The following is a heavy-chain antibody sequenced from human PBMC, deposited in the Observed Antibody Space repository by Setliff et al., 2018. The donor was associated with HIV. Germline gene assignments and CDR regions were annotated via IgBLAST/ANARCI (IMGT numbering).Heavy chain of an antibody. J-gene: IGHJ6*03. CDR2: ISYDGSNK. Sequence: PGGSLRLSCAASGFTFSNYAMHWVRQAPGKGLEWVAVISYDGSNKYFADSVKGRFTISRDNSKNTLFLQMNSLRADDTAVYYCAKGTYYDLLTAYYLSDYYMDVWGKGTTVTVSS. D-gene: IGHD3-9*01. CDR3: AKGTYYDLLTAYYLSDYYMDV. V-gene: IGHV3-30*04. CDR1: GFTFSNYA.